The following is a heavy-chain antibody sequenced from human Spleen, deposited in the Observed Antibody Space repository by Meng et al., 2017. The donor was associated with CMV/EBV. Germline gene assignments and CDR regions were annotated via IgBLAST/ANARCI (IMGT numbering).Heavy chain of an antibody. J-gene: IGHJ2*01. V-gene: IGHV3-23*01. CDR1: GCTFSSSA. CDR2: MSASGGST. Sequence: SGCTFSSSAMSWVRQAPGIGLEWVSGMSASGGSTYYAGSVKGRFTMSRDKSKNTLYLEMNSLRAEDTAVYFCARDRDSSTWFSWYFDLWGRGTLVTVSS. CDR3: ARDRDSSTWFSWYFDL. D-gene: IGHD6-13*01.